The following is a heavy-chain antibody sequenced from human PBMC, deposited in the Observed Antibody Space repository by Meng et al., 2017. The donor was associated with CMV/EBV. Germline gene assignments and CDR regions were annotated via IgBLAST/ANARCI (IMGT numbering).Heavy chain of an antibody. CDR2: IDWDDDK. Sequence: SGPTLVKPTQTLTLTCTFSGFSLSTSGMCVSWVRQPPGKALEWLALIDWDDDKYYSTSLKTRLTISKDTSKNQVVLTMTNMDPVDTATYYCARICKSGIAVAGTVYYYYYGMDVWGQGTTVTVSS. V-gene: IGHV2-70*20. CDR1: GFSLSTSGMC. J-gene: IGHJ6*02. CDR3: ARICKSGIAVAGTVYYYYYGMDV. D-gene: IGHD6-19*01.